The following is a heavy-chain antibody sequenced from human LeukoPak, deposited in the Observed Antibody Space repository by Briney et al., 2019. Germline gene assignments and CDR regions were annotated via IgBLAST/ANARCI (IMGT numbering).Heavy chain of an antibody. CDR1: GGSISSYY. CDR3: ARSVKGAYYYYMDV. V-gene: IGHV4-59*08. D-gene: IGHD2-8*01. CDR2: IYYSGST. J-gene: IGHJ6*03. Sequence: SETLSLTCTVSGGSISSYYWSWIRQPPGKGLEWIGYIYYSGSTNYNPSLKSRVTISVDTSKNQFPLKLSSVTAADTAVYYCARSVKGAYYYYMDVWGKGTTVTVSS.